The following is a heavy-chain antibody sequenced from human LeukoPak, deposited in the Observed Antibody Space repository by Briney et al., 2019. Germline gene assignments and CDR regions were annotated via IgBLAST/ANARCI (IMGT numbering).Heavy chain of an antibody. Sequence: PGGSLRLSCAASGFTFWSYAMSWVRQAPRKGLVWVSRISTDGYTTDYADFVQGRFTASRDNTKNTWSLEMNSLRAEDTAVYYCVVGGSPGYWGQGTLVTVSS. CDR1: GFTFWSYA. D-gene: IGHD2-15*01. CDR2: ISTDGYTT. V-gene: IGHV3-74*01. J-gene: IGHJ4*02. CDR3: VVGGSPGY.